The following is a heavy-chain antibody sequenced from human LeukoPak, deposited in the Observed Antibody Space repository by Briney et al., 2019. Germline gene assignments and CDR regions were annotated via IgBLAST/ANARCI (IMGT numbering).Heavy chain of an antibody. D-gene: IGHD5-24*01. V-gene: IGHV4-4*07. CDR3: ARGDGYNWGNFDY. CDR1: GGXISGHY. Sequence: PSETLSLMCSVSGGXISGHYWNWIRQPAGRGLEWIGRIYSSGNTNYNPSFESRVSMSMDASKSQFSLKVTSVTAADTAVYYCARGDGYNWGNFDYWGQGTLVTVSS. J-gene: IGHJ4*02. CDR2: IYSSGNT.